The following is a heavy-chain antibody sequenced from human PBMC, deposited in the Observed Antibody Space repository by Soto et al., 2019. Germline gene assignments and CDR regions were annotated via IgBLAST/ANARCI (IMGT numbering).Heavy chain of an antibody. J-gene: IGHJ4*02. CDR2: IYWDDDK. CDR1: GFSLSTSGVG. Sequence: QITLKESGPTLVKPTQTLTLTCTFSGFSLSTSGVGVGWIRQPPGKALEWLALIYWDDDKRYSPSLKSRLTITKDTSKNQVVITMTNMDPVDTATYYCAHWYYYDSSGYYRYYFDYWGQGTLVTVSS. D-gene: IGHD3-22*01. V-gene: IGHV2-5*02. CDR3: AHWYYYDSSGYYRYYFDY.